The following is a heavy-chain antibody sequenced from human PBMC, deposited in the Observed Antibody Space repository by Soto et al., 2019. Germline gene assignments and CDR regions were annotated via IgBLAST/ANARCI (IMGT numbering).Heavy chain of an antibody. CDR1: GGCISSGGYY. CDR2: IYYSGST. D-gene: IGHD3-22*01. V-gene: IGHV4-31*03. J-gene: IGHJ5*02. CDR3: ATDYYDSSGPRGS. Sequence: QVQLQESGPGLVKPSQTQSLTCTVTGGCISSGGYYWSWIRQHPGKGLEWIGYIYYSGSTYYNPSLKSRVTISVDTSKNQFSLKLSSVTAADTAVYYCATDYYDSSGPRGSWGQGTLVTVSS.